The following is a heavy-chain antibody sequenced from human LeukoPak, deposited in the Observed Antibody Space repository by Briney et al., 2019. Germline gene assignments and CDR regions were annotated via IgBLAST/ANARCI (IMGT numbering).Heavy chain of an antibody. CDR2: IGFDGSKK. V-gene: IGHV3-33*01. Sequence: HPGGSLRLSCAASGFIFSNYGIHWVRQAPGKGLEWVAVIGFDGSKKYYADSVKGRFTISRDDSKNTVYLQMSSLRGEDTAVYYYARDRYTSGHYGWFDPWGQGTLVTVSS. CDR3: ARDRYTSGHYGWFDP. CDR1: GFIFSNYG. D-gene: IGHD3-22*01. J-gene: IGHJ5*02.